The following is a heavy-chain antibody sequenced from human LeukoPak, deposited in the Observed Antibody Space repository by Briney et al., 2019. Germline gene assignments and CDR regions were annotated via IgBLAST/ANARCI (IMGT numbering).Heavy chain of an antibody. CDR1: GFTFSNAW. D-gene: IGHD3/OR15-3a*01. J-gene: IGHJ4*02. CDR2: IKQDGSEK. Sequence: GGSLRLSCAASGFTFSNAWMSWVRQAPGKGLEWVANIKQDGSEKYYVDSVKGRFTISRDNAKNSLYLQMNSLRAEDTAVYYCARGSLGLQRSLFDYWGQGTLVTVSS. V-gene: IGHV3-7*01. CDR3: ARGSLGLQRSLFDY.